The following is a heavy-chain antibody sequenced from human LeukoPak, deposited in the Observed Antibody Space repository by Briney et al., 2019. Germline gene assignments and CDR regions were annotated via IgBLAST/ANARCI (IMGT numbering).Heavy chain of an antibody. V-gene: IGHV4-38-2*01. Sequence: PSETLSLTCAVSGYSISSGYYWGWIRQPPGKGLEWIGSIYHSGSTYYNPSLKSRVTISVDTSKNQFSLKLSSVTAADTAVYYCARDSSSSYSDAFDICGQGTMVTVSS. CDR1: GYSISSGYY. J-gene: IGHJ3*02. CDR2: IYHSGST. D-gene: IGHD6-13*01. CDR3: ARDSSSSYSDAFDI.